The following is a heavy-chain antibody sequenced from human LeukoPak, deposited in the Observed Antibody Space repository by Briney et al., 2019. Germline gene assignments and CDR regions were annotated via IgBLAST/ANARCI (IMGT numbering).Heavy chain of an antibody. Sequence: SETLSLTCTVSGGIISSGDYYWSWIRQPPGKGLEWIGYIYYSGSTYYNPSLKSRVTISVDTSKNQFSLKLSSVTAADTAVYYCAREFEAANYDYWGQGTLVTVSS. CDR3: AREFEAANYDY. CDR1: GGIISSGDYY. J-gene: IGHJ4*02. CDR2: IYYSGST. V-gene: IGHV4-30-4*01. D-gene: IGHD6-25*01.